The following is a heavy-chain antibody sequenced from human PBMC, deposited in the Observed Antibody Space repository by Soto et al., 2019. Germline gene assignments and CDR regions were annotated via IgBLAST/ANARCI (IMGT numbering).Heavy chain of an antibody. D-gene: IGHD2-2*01. J-gene: IGHJ4*02. CDR2: ISCSGGST. CDR3: AKGRYYMYILTVTAARISPYY. V-gene: IGHV3-23*01. Sequence: EVQLLESGGGLVQPGGSLRLSCAASGLTFSSYAMSWVRQAPGKGLEWVSAISCSGGSTFYEDSMKGRCPISRDNSKNYLHLQMNNLRAEDTAVYYCAKGRYYMYILTVTAARISPYYCGQGHLVTVSS. CDR1: GLTFSSYA.